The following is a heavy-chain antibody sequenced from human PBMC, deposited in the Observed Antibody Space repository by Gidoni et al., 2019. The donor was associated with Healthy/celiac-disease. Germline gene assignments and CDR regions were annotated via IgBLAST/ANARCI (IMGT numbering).Heavy chain of an antibody. V-gene: IGHV1-2*06. CDR3: SRSWGGTTVTKPWLSY. J-gene: IGHJ4*02. CDR2: INSNSGGT. CDR1: GYTFTGHY. Sequence: QVQLVHSAAEVKKPGASVTDSCKPSGYTFTGHYMHWVRQAPGQGLEWMGRINSNSGGTNYAQKFQGRVTMTRDTSISTAYMELSRLRSDDTAVYYCSRSWGGTTVTKPWLSYWGQGTLVTVSS. D-gene: IGHD4-17*01.